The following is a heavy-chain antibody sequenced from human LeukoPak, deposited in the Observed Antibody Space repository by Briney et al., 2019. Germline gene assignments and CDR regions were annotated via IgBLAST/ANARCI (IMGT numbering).Heavy chain of an antibody. CDR2: INPSGGST. V-gene: IGHV1-46*01. D-gene: IGHD6-19*01. Sequence: ASVKVSCKASGYTFTSYYMHWVRQAPGQGFEWMGIINPSGGSTSYAQKFQGRVTMTRDTSTSTVYMELSSLRSEDTAVYYCARKGIAVAGIEYWGQGTLVTVSS. J-gene: IGHJ4*02. CDR3: ARKGIAVAGIEY. CDR1: GYTFTSYY.